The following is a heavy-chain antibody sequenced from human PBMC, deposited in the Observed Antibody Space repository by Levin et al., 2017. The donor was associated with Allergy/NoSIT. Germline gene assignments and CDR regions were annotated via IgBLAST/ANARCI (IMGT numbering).Heavy chain of an antibody. J-gene: IGHJ4*02. CDR1: GFTFSSFG. V-gene: IGHV3-33*01. CDR3: ARDRETNSAYDGSFDQ. Sequence: GGSLRLSCAASGFTFSSFGMHWVRRPPGRGLEWVAVIWYDGGIKYYADSVKGRFTIPRDNSREILYLQMNSLRAEETAVYFCARDRETNSAYDGSFDQWGQGTQVTVSS. D-gene: IGHD5-12*01. CDR2: IWYDGGIK.